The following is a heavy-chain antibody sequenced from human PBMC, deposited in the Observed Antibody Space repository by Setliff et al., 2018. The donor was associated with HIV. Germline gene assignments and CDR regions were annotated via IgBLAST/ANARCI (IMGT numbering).Heavy chain of an antibody. CDR3: ARDDRCSGDTCYYY. Sequence: PSETLSLTCTVSGDSINGYYWSWIRQPAGKGLEWIGHISATGSTNYNPSLKSRVTISLDTSKNQFSLRLTSVAATDTAVYYCARDDRCSGDTCYYYWGQGALVTVSS. J-gene: IGHJ4*02. D-gene: IGHD2-15*01. CDR1: GDSINGYY. CDR2: ISATGST. V-gene: IGHV4-4*07.